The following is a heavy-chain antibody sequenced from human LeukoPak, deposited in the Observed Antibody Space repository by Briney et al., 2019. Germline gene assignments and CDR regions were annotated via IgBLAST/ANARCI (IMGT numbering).Heavy chain of an antibody. Sequence: SETLSLTCTVSGGSISSGSYYWSWIRQPAGKGLEWIGRIYSSGSTNYNPSLKSRVTISLDTSKNQFSLKLSSVTAADTAVYYCARASYYDFWSGSRYFDLWGRGTLVTVSS. CDR2: IYSSGST. CDR3: ARASYYDFWSGSRYFDL. CDR1: GGSISSGSYY. V-gene: IGHV4-61*02. D-gene: IGHD3-3*01. J-gene: IGHJ2*01.